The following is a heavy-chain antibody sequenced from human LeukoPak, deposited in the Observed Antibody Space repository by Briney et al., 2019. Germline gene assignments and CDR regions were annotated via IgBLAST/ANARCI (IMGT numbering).Heavy chain of an antibody. V-gene: IGHV6-1*01. D-gene: IGHD1-1*01. CDR1: GDSVSSNSAA. Sequence: SQTLSLTCAISGDSVSSNSAAWNWIRQSPSRGLEWLGRTYYRSKWYNDYAVSVKSRITINPDTSKNQFSLQLNSVTPEDTAVYYCARVSAGGTTRPLDAFDIWGQGTMVTVSS. CDR3: ARVSAGGTTRPLDAFDI. J-gene: IGHJ3*02. CDR2: TYYRSKWYN.